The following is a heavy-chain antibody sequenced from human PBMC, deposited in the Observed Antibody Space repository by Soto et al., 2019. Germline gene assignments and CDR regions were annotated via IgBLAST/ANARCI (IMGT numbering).Heavy chain of an antibody. CDR2: ISAGGTTT. CDR1: GFTFSSHA. J-gene: IGHJ4*02. V-gene: IGHV3-23*01. CDR3: AKVLSSVVSPTPKTYDF. Sequence: EVHLLQSGGGLVQPGASLRLSCAASGFTFSSHAMGWVRQAPGKGLEWVSGISAGGTTTPYADSVKGRFTISRDNSKNTQYLQMNSLRAEDTAIYYCAKVLSSVVSPTPKTYDFWGQGTLVTVSS. D-gene: IGHD2-15*01.